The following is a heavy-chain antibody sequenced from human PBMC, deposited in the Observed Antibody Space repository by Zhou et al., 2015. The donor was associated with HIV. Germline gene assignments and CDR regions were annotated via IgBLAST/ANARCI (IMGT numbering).Heavy chain of an antibody. CDR2: INAGNGNR. V-gene: IGHV1-3*05. D-gene: IGHD3-22*01. CDR3: ARSIGYPAWFDF. Sequence: QVHLVQSGAVQKSPGASVKISCETSGYTFNDYGIHWVRRAPGQRLEWLGWINAGNGNRKYSQKLQARITLSRDTSTTTAHMGLSSLKFEDTALYYCARSIGYPAWFDFWGQGTLVTVSS. J-gene: IGHJ4*02. CDR1: GYTFNDYG.